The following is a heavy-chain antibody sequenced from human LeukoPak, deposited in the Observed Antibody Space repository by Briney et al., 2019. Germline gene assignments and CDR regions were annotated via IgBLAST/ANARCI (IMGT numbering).Heavy chain of an antibody. D-gene: IGHD6-13*01. CDR1: GFTFSSYA. CDR2: MNEDGSKI. CDR3: ATHERSTWYGDLDY. J-gene: IGHJ4*02. Sequence: GGSLRLSCAASGFTFSSYAMSWVRQAPGKGLEWVATMNEDGSKIYYVHSVKGRFTISRDNAKDSLYLQMNSLRAEDTAVYYCATHERSTWYGDLDYWGQGTLVTVSS. V-gene: IGHV3-7*03.